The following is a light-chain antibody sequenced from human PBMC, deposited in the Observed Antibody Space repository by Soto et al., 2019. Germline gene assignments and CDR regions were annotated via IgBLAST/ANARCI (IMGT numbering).Light chain of an antibody. CDR3: QSLDKSLDVYV. CDR2: DNT. J-gene: IGLJ1*01. CDR1: SSSSGADSD. Sequence: SALAQPPSVSGAPGQRVTISCTGSSSSSGADSDVHWYQQLPGTAPKLLIYDNTNRPSGVPDRFSGSKSGTSASLAITGLQAEDEADYYCQSLDKSLDVYVFGTGTRSPS. V-gene: IGLV1-40*01.